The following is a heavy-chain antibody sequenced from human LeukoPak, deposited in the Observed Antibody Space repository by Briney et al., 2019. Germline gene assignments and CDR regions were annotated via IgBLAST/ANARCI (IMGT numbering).Heavy chain of an antibody. J-gene: IGHJ4*02. D-gene: IGHD2-15*01. Sequence: ASVKVSCKASGYTFTNYGISWVRQAPGQGLEWMGWISAYNGNTNYAQNVQGRVTMTTDTSTSTAYMELRSLRSDDTAVYYCARRSSPHSQAFCTAGNCYYYYFDYWGQGTPVTVSS. CDR2: ISAYNGNT. CDR1: GYTFTNYG. V-gene: IGHV1-18*01. CDR3: ARRSSPHSQAFCTAGNCYYYYFDY.